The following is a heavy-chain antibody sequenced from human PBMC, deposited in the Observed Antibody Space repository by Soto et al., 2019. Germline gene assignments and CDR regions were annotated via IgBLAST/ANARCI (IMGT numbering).Heavy chain of an antibody. CDR1: GGSFSGYY. D-gene: IGHD3-3*01. V-gene: IGHV4-34*01. CDR3: ARITHYDFWTRGNYNWFDP. J-gene: IGHJ5*02. Sequence: PSETLSLTCAVYGGSFSGYYWSWIRQPPGKGLEWIGEINHSGSTNYNPSLKSRVTISVDTSKNQFSLKLSSVTAADTAVYYCARITHYDFWTRGNYNWFDPWGQGTLVTVSS. CDR2: INHSGST.